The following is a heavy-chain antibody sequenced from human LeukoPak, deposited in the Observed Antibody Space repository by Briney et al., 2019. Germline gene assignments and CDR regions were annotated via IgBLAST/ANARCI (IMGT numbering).Heavy chain of an antibody. CDR2: IYHSGST. D-gene: IGHD5-24*01. V-gene: IGHV4-38-2*01. J-gene: IGHJ4*02. Sequence: SETLSLTCAVSGYSISSGYYWGWIRQPPGQGLEWIGSIYHSGSTYYNPSLKSRVTISVDTSKNQFSLKLSSVTAADTAVCYCARSPERWLQLLIDYWGQGTLVTVSS. CDR1: GYSISSGYY. CDR3: ARSPERWLQLLIDY.